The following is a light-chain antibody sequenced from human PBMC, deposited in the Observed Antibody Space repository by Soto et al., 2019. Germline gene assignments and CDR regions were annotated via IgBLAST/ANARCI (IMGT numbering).Light chain of an antibody. J-gene: IGKJ4*01. CDR3: QQYNNWLT. CDR2: GAS. Sequence: EIVMRQSQATRSVSPGERATLSCRASQGVSSNLAWYQQKPGQAPRLLIYGASTRATGIPARFSGSGSGTEFTLTISSLQSEDFAVYYCQQYNNWLTFGGGTKVEIK. V-gene: IGKV3-15*01. CDR1: QGVSSN.